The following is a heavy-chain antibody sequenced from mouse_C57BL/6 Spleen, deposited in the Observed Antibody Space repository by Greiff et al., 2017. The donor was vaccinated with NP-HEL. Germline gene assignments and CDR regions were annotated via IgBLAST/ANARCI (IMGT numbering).Heavy chain of an antibody. CDR1: GYTFTDYE. V-gene: IGHV1-15*01. CDR2: IDPETGGT. D-gene: IGHD1-1*01. J-gene: IGHJ2*01. CDR3: TRRTVVAAYYFDY. Sequence: QVQLKQSGAELVRPGASVTLSCKASGYTFTDYEMHWVKQTPVHGLEWIGAIDPETGGTAYNQKFKGKAILTADKSSSTAYMELRSLTSEDSAVYYCTRRTVVAAYYFDYWGQGTTLTVSS.